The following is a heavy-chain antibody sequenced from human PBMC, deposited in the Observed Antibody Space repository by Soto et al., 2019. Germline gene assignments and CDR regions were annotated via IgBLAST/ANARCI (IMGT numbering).Heavy chain of an antibody. CDR2: IYYSGST. V-gene: IGHV4-59*08. J-gene: IGHJ4*02. CDR1: GGSISSYY. Sequence: QVQLQESGPGLVKPSENLSLTCTVSGGSISSYYWSWIRQPPGKGLEWIGYIYYSGSTNYNPSLKSRVTISVDTSKNQFSLKLSSVTAADTAVYYCARHSGWFGDRGLDYWGQGTLVTVSS. D-gene: IGHD3-10*01. CDR3: ARHSGWFGDRGLDY.